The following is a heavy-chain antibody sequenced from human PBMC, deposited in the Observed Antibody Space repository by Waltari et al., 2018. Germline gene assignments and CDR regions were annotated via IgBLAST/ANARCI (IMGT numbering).Heavy chain of an antibody. D-gene: IGHD6-19*01. Sequence: EVQLVQSGAEVKKPGESLKISCKGSGYSFTSYWIGWVRQMPGKGLEWMGVIVPGDSVTTYSPSFQVQVTISADRSTSSAYLQWGSLKASDTAIYYCARLYSSGWYPFDYWGQGTLVTVSS. CDR2: IVPGDSVT. CDR3: ARLYSSGWYPFDY. V-gene: IGHV5-51*01. J-gene: IGHJ4*02. CDR1: GYSFTSYW.